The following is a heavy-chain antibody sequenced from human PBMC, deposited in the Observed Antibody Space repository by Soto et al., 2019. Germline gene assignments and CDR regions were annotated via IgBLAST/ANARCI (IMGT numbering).Heavy chain of an antibody. V-gene: IGHV3-23*01. CDR1: GFTFSSYA. D-gene: IGHD3-10*01. CDR3: AKDGYGSGSYFDNYGMDV. CDR2: ISGSGGST. J-gene: IGHJ6*02. Sequence: EVQLLESGGGLVQPGGSLRLSCAASGFTFSSYAMSWVRQAPGKGLEWVSAISGSGGSTYYADSVKGRFTISRDNSKNTLYLKMNSLRAEDTAVYYCAKDGYGSGSYFDNYGMDVWGQGTTVTVSS.